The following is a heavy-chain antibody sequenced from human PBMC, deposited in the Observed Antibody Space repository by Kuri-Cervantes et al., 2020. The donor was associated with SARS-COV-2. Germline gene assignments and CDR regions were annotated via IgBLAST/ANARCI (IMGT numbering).Heavy chain of an antibody. CDR1: GFTFSSYG. V-gene: IGHV3-33*01. Sequence: GESLKISCAASGFTFSSYGMHWVRQAPGKGLEWVAVIWYDGSNKYYADSVKGRFTISRDNSKNTLYLQMNSLRAEDTAVYYCARDPGRVGATPSPDYWGQGTLVTVSS. J-gene: IGHJ4*02. CDR3: ARDPGRVGATPSPDY. CDR2: IWYDGSNK. D-gene: IGHD1-26*01.